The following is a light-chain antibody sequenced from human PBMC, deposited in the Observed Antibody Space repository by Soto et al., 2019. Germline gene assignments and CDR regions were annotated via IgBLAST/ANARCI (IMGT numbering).Light chain of an antibody. Sequence: DIVMTQSPDSLAVSLGERATINCKSSQSVLYSSNNKNYLAWYQQKPGQPPKLLIYWASTLESGVPDRFSGXGXXXXXXXXIXXXXXXDVXVYYXXQYYSTPYTFGQGTKLEIK. CDR1: QSVLYSSNNKNY. CDR3: XQYYSTPYT. CDR2: WAS. J-gene: IGKJ2*01. V-gene: IGKV4-1*01.